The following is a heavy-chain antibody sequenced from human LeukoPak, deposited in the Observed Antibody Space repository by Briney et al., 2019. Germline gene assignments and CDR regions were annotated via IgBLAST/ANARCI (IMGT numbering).Heavy chain of an antibody. CDR3: ARGFFGMDV. CDR2: ISTSGSTI. CDR1: GFTFSNYE. J-gene: IGHJ6*02. V-gene: IGHV3-48*03. Sequence: PGGSLRLSCAASGFTFSNYEMNWVRQAPGKGLEWVSYISTSGSTIYYADSVKGRFTIYRDNAKNSLYLQMNSVRAEDTAVYYCARGFFGMDVWGQGTTVTVSS.